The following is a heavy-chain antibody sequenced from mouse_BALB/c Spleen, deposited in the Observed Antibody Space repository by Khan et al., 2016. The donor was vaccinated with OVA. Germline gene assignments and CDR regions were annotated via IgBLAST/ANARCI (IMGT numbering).Heavy chain of an antibody. CDR3: ARDYSDVFAY. CDR2: IDPANGNT. Sequence: EVQLQESGAELVKPGASVKLSCTASGFNIKDTYMHWVKQRPEQGLEWIGRIDPANGNTKYDPKFQGKATITADTSSNTAYLHLSSPTSEDTADYYGARDYSDVFAYWGQGTLVTVSA. D-gene: IGHD1-1*01. J-gene: IGHJ3*01. CDR1: GFNIKDTY. V-gene: IGHV14-3*02.